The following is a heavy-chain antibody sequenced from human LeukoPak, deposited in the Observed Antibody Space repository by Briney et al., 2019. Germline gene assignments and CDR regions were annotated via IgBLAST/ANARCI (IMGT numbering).Heavy chain of an antibody. V-gene: IGHV3-7*02. J-gene: IGHJ4*02. D-gene: IGHD2-2*01. CDR1: GFRFTTYW. Sequence: GGSLRLSCAASGFRFTTYWKNWVRQGPGGRLEWVANISPDGSGEYYRDSVRGRFSISRDNAKESLYLQMNNVRADDSGIYYCSGRDSSRNLWAYWGQGTQVSVS. CDR3: SGRDSSRNLWAY. CDR2: ISPDGSGE.